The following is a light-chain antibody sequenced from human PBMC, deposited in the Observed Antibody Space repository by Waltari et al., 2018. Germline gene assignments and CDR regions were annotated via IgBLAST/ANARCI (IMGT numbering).Light chain of an antibody. CDR1: QSVSSY. Sequence: EIVLTQSPATLSLSPGERATLSCRASQSVSSYLAWSQQKPGPAPRLLIYDASNRATGIPAGFSGSESGTDFTLTISSLEPEDFAVYYCQQRSNWPRTFGQGTKVEIK. CDR3: QQRSNWPRT. CDR2: DAS. J-gene: IGKJ1*01. V-gene: IGKV3-11*01.